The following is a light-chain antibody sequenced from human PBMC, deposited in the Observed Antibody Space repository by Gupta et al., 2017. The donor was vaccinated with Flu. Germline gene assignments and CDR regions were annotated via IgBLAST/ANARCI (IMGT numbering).Light chain of an antibody. CDR1: SSNIGSNT. V-gene: IGLV1-44*01. CDR2: SN. Sequence: QSVLTQPPSASGTPGQRVTISCSGSSSNIGSNTVNWYQHLPGTAPKLLIYSNVPDRFSGSKSGTSASLAISGLQSEDEADYYCAAWDDSLNGYVFGTGTKVTVL. CDR3: AAWDDSLNGYV. J-gene: IGLJ1*01.